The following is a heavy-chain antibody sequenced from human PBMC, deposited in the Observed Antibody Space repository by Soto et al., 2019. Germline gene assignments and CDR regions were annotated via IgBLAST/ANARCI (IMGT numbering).Heavy chain of an antibody. CDR3: ARVGLEQQRTYYYYGMDV. V-gene: IGHV3-30-3*01. D-gene: IGHD6-13*01. Sequence: GGSLRLSCAASGFTFSSYAMHWVRQAPGKGLEWVAVISYDGSNKYYADSVKGRFTISRDNSKNTLYLQMNSLRAEDTAVYYCARVGLEQQRTYYYYGMDVWGQGTTVTVSS. CDR1: GFTFSSYA. J-gene: IGHJ6*02. CDR2: ISYDGSNK.